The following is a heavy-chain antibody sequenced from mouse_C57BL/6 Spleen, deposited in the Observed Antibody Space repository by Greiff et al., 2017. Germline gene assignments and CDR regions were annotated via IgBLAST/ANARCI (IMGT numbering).Heavy chain of an antibody. V-gene: IGHV10-1*01. CDR1: GFSFNTYA. D-gene: IGHD1-1*01. J-gene: IGHJ3*01. CDR2: IRSKSNNYAT. CDR3: VGESSFAWFAY. Sequence: EVQRVESGGGLVQPKGSLKLSCAASGFSFNTYAMNWVRQAPGKGLEWVARIRSKSNNYATYYADSVKDRFTISRDDSESMLYLQMNNLKTEDTAMYYCVGESSFAWFAYWGQGTLVTVSA.